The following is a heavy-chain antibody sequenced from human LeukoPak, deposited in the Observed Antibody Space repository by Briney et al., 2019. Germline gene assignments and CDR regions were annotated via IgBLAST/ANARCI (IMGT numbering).Heavy chain of an antibody. J-gene: IGHJ4*02. V-gene: IGHV4-31*03. Sequence: PSQTLSLTCTVSGGPISSGGYYWSWIRQHPGKGLEWIGYIYYSGSTYYNPSLKSRVTISVDTSKNQFSLKLSSVTAADTAVYYCARGDVDTGFDYWGQGTLVTVSS. CDR1: GGPISSGGYY. CDR3: ARGDVDTGFDY. D-gene: IGHD5-18*01. CDR2: IYYSGST.